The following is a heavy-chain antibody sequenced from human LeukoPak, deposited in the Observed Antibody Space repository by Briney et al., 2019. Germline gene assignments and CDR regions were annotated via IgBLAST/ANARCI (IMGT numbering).Heavy chain of an antibody. J-gene: IGHJ4*02. CDR3: ARDQNILTGYYLYDY. D-gene: IGHD3-9*01. CDR2: IWYEGNNK. CDR1: GFTFNSYG. V-gene: IGHV3-33*01. Sequence: GGSLRLSCAASGFTFNSYGMHWVRQAPGKGLERVAAIWYEGNNKYYADSVTGRFTISRDNSNNTLYLQMNDLRPEDTAVYYCARDQNILTGYYLYDYWGQGTLVTVSS.